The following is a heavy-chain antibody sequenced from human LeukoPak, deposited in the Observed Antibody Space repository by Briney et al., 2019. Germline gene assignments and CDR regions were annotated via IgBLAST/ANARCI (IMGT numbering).Heavy chain of an antibody. V-gene: IGHV1-18*01. D-gene: IGHD6-25*01. CDR2: ISAYNGNT. CDR3: ARSARYYYYMDV. J-gene: IGHJ6*03. Sequence: ASVKVSCKASGYTFTSSGISWVRQAPGQGLEWMGWISAYNGNTNYAQKLQGRVTMTTDTSTSTAYMELRSLRSDDTAVYYCARSARYYYYMDVWGKGTTVTVSS. CDR1: GYTFTSSG.